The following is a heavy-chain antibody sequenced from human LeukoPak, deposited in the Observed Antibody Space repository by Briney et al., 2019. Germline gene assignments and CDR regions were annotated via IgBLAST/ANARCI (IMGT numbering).Heavy chain of an antibody. V-gene: IGHV1-46*01. D-gene: IGHD3-22*01. CDR1: GYTFTGYY. CDR3: ARIGDSSGYCDY. CDR2: INPSGGST. Sequence: GASVKVSCMASGYTFTGYYMHWVRQAPGQGLEWMGIINPSGGSTSYAQKFQGRVTVTRDTSTSTVYVELNSLRSEDTAVYYCARIGDSSGYCDYWGQGTLVTVSS. J-gene: IGHJ4*02.